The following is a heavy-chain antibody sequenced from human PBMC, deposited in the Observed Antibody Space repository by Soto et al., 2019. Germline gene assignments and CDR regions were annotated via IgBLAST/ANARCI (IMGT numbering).Heavy chain of an antibody. V-gene: IGHV3-33*01. CDR3: ARDGIQLTTDY. CDR2: IWYDGSNK. J-gene: IGHJ4*02. CDR1: GFTFSSYG. D-gene: IGHD5-18*01. Sequence: QVQLVESGGGVVQPGRSLRISCAASGFTFSSYGMHWVRQAPGKGLEWVAVIWYDGSNKYYADSVKGRFTISRDNSKNTLYLQMNSLRAEDTAVYYCARDGIQLTTDYWGQGTLVTVSS.